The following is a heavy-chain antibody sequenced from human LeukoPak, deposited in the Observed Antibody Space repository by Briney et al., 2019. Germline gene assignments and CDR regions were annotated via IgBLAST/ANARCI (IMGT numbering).Heavy chain of an antibody. J-gene: IGHJ6*03. CDR3: ARVVSIGQPPYFYYMDV. Sequence: SVKVSCKASGGTFSSYTISWVRQAPGQGLEWMGRIIPILGKAKYAQKFQGIVTITADKSTSTAYMELSSLRSEDTAVYYCARVVSIGQPPYFYYMDVWGKGTTVTVSS. CDR2: IIPILGKA. D-gene: IGHD6-6*01. V-gene: IGHV1-69*08. CDR1: GGTFSSYT.